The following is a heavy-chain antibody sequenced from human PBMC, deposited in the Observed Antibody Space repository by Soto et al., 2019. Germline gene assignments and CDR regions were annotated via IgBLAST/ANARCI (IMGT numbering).Heavy chain of an antibody. V-gene: IGHV1-18*04. J-gene: IGHJ5*02. CDR1: GYTFTSYG. D-gene: IGHD4-17*01. CDR3: AREQSDYGGNLEWFDP. Sequence: ASVKVSCKASGYTFTSYGISWVRQAPGQGLEWMGWISAYNGNTNYAQKLQGRVTMTTDTSTSTAYMELRSLRSDDTAVYYCAREQSDYGGNLEWFDPWGQGTLVTVSS. CDR2: ISAYNGNT.